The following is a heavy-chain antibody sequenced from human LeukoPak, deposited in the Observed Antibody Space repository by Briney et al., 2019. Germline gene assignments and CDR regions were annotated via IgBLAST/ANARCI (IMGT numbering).Heavy chain of an antibody. V-gene: IGHV4-59*08. CDR2: IYYSGST. CDR1: GGSISSYY. D-gene: IGHD3/OR15-3a*01. CDR3: ARLLGHWYFDP. J-gene: IGHJ2*01. Sequence: SETLSLTCTVSGGSISSYYWSWFRQPPGKGLEWIGYIYYSGSTNYNPSLKSRVTISVDTSKNQFSLKLSPVTAADTAVYYCARLLGHWYFDPWGRGTLVTVSS.